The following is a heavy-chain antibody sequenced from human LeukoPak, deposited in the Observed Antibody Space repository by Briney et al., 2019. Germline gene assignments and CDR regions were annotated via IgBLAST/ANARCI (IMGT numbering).Heavy chain of an antibody. CDR1: GFTFSSYT. Sequence: GGSLRLSCAVSGFTFSSYTINWVRQAPGKGLEWVSSISSSSSYIYYADSVKGRFTISRDNAKNSLSLQMDSLRAEDTAVYYCARDRLLEDRDYHYYYYMDVWGIGTTVTVSS. J-gene: IGHJ6*03. D-gene: IGHD1-1*01. V-gene: IGHV3-21*01. CDR3: ARDRLLEDRDYHYYYYMDV. CDR2: ISSSSSYI.